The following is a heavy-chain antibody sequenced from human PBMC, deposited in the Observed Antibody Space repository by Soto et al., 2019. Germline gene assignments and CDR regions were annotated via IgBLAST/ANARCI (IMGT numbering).Heavy chain of an antibody. D-gene: IGHD3-10*01. Sequence: SETLSLACAVYGGSFSGYYWSWIRQPPGKGLEWIGEINHSGSTNYNPSLKSRVTISVDTSKNQFSLKLSSVTAADTAVYYCARITRGVPNYYYYYMDVWGKWSTVS. CDR1: GGSFSGYY. V-gene: IGHV4-34*01. CDR2: INHSGST. CDR3: ARITRGVPNYYYYYMDV. J-gene: IGHJ6*03.